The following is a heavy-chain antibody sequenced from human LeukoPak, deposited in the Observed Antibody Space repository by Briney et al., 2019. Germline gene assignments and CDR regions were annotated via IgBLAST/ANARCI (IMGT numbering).Heavy chain of an antibody. CDR2: IRYDGSNK. CDR1: GFTFSSYG. D-gene: IGHD6-13*01. V-gene: IGHV3-30*02. CDR3: AREGRSSSTFDY. Sequence: GGSLRLSCAASGFTFSSYGMHWVRQAPGKGLEWVAFIRYDGSNKYYADSVKGRFTISRDNSKNTLYLQMNSLRAEDTAVYYCAREGRSSSTFDYWGQGTLVTVSS. J-gene: IGHJ4*02.